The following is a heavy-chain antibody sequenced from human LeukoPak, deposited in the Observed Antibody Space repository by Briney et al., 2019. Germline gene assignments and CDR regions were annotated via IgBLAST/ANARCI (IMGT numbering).Heavy chain of an antibody. CDR3: ARYDSSGMTFDY. CDR1: GYTFTNYY. D-gene: IGHD3-22*01. J-gene: IGHJ4*02. CDR2: INPSGGST. Sequence: ASVKVSCKASGYTFTNYYMHWLRQAPGQGLEWMGIINPSGGSTNYAQKFQGRVTMTRDTSTSTVYMELSSLRSEDTAVYYCARYDSSGMTFDYWGQGTLVTVSS. V-gene: IGHV1-46*01.